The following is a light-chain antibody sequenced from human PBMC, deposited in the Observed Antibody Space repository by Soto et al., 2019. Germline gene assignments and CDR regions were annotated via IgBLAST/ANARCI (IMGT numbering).Light chain of an antibody. J-gene: IGKJ5*01. CDR1: QSVSSN. CDR3: QQYXNWLIT. V-gene: IGKV3-15*01. CDR2: GAS. Sequence: EIVMTQSPATLSVSPGERATLSCRASQSVSSNLAWYQQKPGQAPRLLIYGASTRATGIPARFSGSGSGTXXXXXXXXXXXXXXXXYYCQQYXNWLITFGQGTRLEIK.